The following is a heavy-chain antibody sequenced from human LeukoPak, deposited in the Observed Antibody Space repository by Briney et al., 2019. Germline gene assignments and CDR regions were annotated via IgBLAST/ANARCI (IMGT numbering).Heavy chain of an antibody. CDR2: FYHNGST. CDR1: GGSISSYY. V-gene: IGHV4-59*08. J-gene: IGHJ4*02. Sequence: PSETLSLTCTVSGGSISSYYWSWIRQPPGKGLEWIGSFYHNGSTNYNPSLKSRVTISVDTSKNQFSLKLNSVTATDTAVYYCARHYGPWGQGTLVTVSS. CDR3: ARHYGP. D-gene: IGHD3-10*01.